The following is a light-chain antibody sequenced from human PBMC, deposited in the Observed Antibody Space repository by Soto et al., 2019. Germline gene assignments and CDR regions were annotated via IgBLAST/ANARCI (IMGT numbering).Light chain of an antibody. CDR2: EVS. J-gene: IGLJ1*01. CDR3: SSYAGCNNWNYV. Sequence: QSALTQPPSASGSPGQSVTISCTGTSSDIGGYSYVSWYQQHPGKAPKIMIYEVSKRPSGVPDRFSGSKSGNTASLTVSGLQAEDEADYYCSSYAGCNNWNYVFGTGTKDTVL. CDR1: SSDIGGYSY. V-gene: IGLV2-8*01.